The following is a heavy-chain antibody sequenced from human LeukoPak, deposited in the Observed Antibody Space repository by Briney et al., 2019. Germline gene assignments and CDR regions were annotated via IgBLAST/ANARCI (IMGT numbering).Heavy chain of an antibody. Sequence: GGSLRLSCTASESTFSSFPMSWVRQAPGRGLEWISSISSSGSHIYYADSLQGRFTVSSDNAKNSLYVKMNSLRAEDTAVYYCAKIGVSGHWFFDLWGRGTLVTVSS. CDR1: ESTFSSFP. J-gene: IGHJ2*01. D-gene: IGHD5/OR15-5a*01. CDR3: AKIGVSGHWFFDL. CDR2: ISSSGSHI. V-gene: IGHV3-21*01.